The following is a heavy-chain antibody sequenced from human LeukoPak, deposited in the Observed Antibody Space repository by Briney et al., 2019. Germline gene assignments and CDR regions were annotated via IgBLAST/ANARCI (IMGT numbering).Heavy chain of an antibody. J-gene: IGHJ5*02. CDR2: INHNSGGT. D-gene: IGHD2-21*02. CDR1: GYTFTVYY. V-gene: IGHV1-2*02. Sequence: SAKVSCTASGYTFTVYYMHCVRQTPGQGHEWMGGINHNSGGTNYAQKLQGRVNMTRDKTISTAYMELSRLRSDDTAVYYCARTEGGDCYRCDWFEPWGQGTLVTVSS. CDR3: ARTEGGDCYRCDWFEP.